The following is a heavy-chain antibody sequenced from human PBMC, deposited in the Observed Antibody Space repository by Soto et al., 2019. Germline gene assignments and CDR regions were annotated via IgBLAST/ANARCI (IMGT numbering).Heavy chain of an antibody. Sequence: EVQLLESGGGLVQPGGSLRLSCAASGFTFSSFALSWVRQAPGKGLEWVSAISGSGGGTDYADSVKGRFTVSRDNSKNALYLQMNSLRAEDTAVYYCAGPGYSSQDYWGQGTLVTVSS. D-gene: IGHD5-18*01. CDR3: AGPGYSSQDY. CDR2: ISGSGGGT. V-gene: IGHV3-23*01. J-gene: IGHJ4*02. CDR1: GFTFSSFA.